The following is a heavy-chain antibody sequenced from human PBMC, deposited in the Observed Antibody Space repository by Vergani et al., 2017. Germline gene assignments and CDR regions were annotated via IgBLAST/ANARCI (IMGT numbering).Heavy chain of an antibody. CDR2: IYHTGTT. V-gene: IGHV4-38-2*02. D-gene: IGHD3-10*01. Sequence: QVQLQESGPGLVKPSETLSLTCTVSGDSIRSGFYWGWIRQPPGKGLEWIGSIYHTGTTYYNPSLKSRLTISLDTSKNQFSLNLSSVTAADTAVYYCARDGAMVRGPYGDWSQGTLVTVSS. CDR3: ARDGAMVRGPYGD. CDR1: GDSIRSGFY. J-gene: IGHJ4*02.